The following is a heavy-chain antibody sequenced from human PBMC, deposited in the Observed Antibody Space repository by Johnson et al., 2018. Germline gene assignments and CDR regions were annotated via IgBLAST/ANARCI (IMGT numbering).Heavy chain of an antibody. CDR1: GFTFGHYT. CDR3: TRGRIGAHHDDFDI. D-gene: IGHD3-16*01. V-gene: IGHV3-49*03. Sequence: VQLVEAGGGLVQPGRSLRLSCTASGFTFGHYTMSWFRQAPGKGLEWVSFIRAEAFGGTTAYAASVKGRFSISRDDSKSIAYLQMNSLKTEDTAVYYCTRGRIGAHHDDFDIWCQGTMVTVSS. CDR2: IRAEAFGGTT. J-gene: IGHJ3*02.